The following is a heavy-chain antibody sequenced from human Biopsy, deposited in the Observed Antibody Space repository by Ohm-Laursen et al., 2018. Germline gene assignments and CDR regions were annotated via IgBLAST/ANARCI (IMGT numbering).Heavy chain of an antibody. Sequence: GTLSLTCTVSGDSISSYYWSWIRQPPGKGLEWIGHISYTGYTSYNASLKSRVTISVDTSRNHFSLRLSSLTAADTAVYYCARDSGILNYGNFKYYHYYGMDVWGQGTKVTVSS. V-gene: IGHV4-59*01. CDR1: GDSISSYY. J-gene: IGHJ6*02. D-gene: IGHD4-11*01. CDR3: ARDSGILNYGNFKYYHYYGMDV. CDR2: ISYTGYT.